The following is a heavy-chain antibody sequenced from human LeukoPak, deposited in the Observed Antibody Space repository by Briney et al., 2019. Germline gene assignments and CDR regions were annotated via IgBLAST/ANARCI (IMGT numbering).Heavy chain of an antibody. CDR1: GYTFTTYG. CDR2: ISAYNGNT. D-gene: IGHD1-26*01. Sequence: ASVKVSCKASGYTFTTYGIAWVRQAPGQGLEWMGWISAYNGNTNSAQKLQGRVTMTTDTSTSTAYMELRSLRSDDTAVYYCARERVGATDYFDYWGQGTLVTVSS. V-gene: IGHV1-18*01. J-gene: IGHJ4*02. CDR3: ARERVGATDYFDY.